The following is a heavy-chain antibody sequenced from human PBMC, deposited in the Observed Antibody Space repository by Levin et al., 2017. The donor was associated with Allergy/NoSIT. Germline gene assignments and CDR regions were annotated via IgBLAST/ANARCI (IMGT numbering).Heavy chain of an antibody. CDR2: ISSSSSYI. V-gene: IGHV3-21*01. CDR3: ARATTKFQRPADYFDY. J-gene: IGHJ4*02. Sequence: GESLKISCAASGFTFSSYSMNWVRQAPGKGLEWVSSISSSSSYIYYADSVKGRFTISRDNAKNSLYLQMNSLRAEDTAVYYCARATTKFQRPADYFDYWGQGTLVTVSS. CDR1: GFTFSSYS. D-gene: IGHD2-2*01.